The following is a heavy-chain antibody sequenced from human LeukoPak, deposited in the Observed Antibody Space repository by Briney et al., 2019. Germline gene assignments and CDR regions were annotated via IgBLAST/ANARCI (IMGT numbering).Heavy chain of an antibody. Sequence: GGSLRLSCAASGFAFSSYAMSWVRQAPGQGQEWVSAISGSGGSTYYADSVKGRFTISRDNSKNTLYLQMNSLRAEDTAVYYCAKASTYYYDSSGYGDYWGQGTLVTVSS. CDR2: ISGSGGST. D-gene: IGHD3-22*01. CDR1: GFAFSSYA. J-gene: IGHJ4*02. V-gene: IGHV3-23*01. CDR3: AKASTYYYDSSGYGDY.